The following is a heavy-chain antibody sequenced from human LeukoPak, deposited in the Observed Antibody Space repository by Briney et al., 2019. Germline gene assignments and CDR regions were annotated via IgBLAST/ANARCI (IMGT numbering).Heavy chain of an antibody. V-gene: IGHV1-2*02. D-gene: IGHD6-13*01. J-gene: IGHJ4*02. CDR2: INPNSGGT. CDR3: ARIGSSWYEIDY. CDR1: GYTFTGYY. Sequence: GASVKVSCKASGYTFTGYYILWVRQAPGQGLEWMGWINPNSGGTNYEQKFQGRVTMTRDTSISTAYMELSRLRSDDTAVYYCARIGSSWYEIDYWGQGTLVTVSS.